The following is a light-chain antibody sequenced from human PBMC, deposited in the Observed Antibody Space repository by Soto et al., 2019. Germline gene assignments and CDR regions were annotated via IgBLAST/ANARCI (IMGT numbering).Light chain of an antibody. J-gene: IGKJ1*01. CDR1: QGFSNY. CDR2: AAS. CDR3: QKYNSAPRT. V-gene: IGKV1-27*01. Sequence: DIQMTQAPSALSASVGDRVTITCRASQGFSNYLAWYQQKPGKVPKLLIYAASTLQSGVPSRFSGSGSGTDFTLTISSQQPEDVATYYCQKYNSAPRTFGQGTKVEIK.